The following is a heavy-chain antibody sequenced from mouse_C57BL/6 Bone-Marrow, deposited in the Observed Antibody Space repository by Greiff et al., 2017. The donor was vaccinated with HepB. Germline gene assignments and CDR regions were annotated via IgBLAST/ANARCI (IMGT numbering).Heavy chain of an antibody. CDR3: AYDVDY. Sequence: DVKLQESGPGLVKPSQSLSLTCSVTGYSITSGYYWNWIRQFPGNKLEWMGYISYDGSNNYNPSLKNRISITRDTSKNQFFLKLNSVTTEDTATYYCAYDVDYWGQGTTLTVSS. D-gene: IGHD2-3*01. J-gene: IGHJ2*01. CDR1: GYSITSGYY. CDR2: ISYDGSN. V-gene: IGHV3-6*01.